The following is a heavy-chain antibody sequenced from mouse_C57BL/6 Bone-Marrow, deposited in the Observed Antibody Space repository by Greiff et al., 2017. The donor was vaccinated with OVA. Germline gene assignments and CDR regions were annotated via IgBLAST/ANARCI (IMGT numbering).Heavy chain of an antibody. Sequence: EVQLQQSGPELVKPGASVKISCKASGYSFTDYNMNWVKQSYGKSLEWIGLFNPNYGTTSYNKKFKGKGTLTVDQSSSTAYMQLNSLTSEDSAFYYGAQLDYWGQGTTLTVSS. CDR1: GYSFTDYN. CDR2: FNPNYGTT. CDR3: AQLDY. J-gene: IGHJ2*01. D-gene: IGHD4-1*02. V-gene: IGHV1-39*01.